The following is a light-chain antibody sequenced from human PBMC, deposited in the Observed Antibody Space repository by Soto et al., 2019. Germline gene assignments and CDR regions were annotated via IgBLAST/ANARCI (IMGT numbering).Light chain of an antibody. J-gene: IGKJ1*01. CDR1: QRISSW. V-gene: IGKV1-5*01. Sequence: DIQMTQSPSTLTAAVGDRVIITCRASQRISSWLAWYQQKPGKAPKLLIYDASNLESGVPSRFSGSGSGTEFTLTISSLQPDDFATYYCQQYKSYSPTFGQGTKVEIK. CDR3: QQYKSYSPT. CDR2: DAS.